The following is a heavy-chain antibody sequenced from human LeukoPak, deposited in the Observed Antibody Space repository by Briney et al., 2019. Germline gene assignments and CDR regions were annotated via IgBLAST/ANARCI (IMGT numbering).Heavy chain of an antibody. V-gene: IGHV3-48*03. J-gene: IGHJ6*02. CDR1: GFTFSSYE. CDR2: ISSSGSTI. Sequence: GSLRLSCAASGFTFSSYEMNWVRQAPGKGLEWVSYISSSGSTIYYADSVKGRFTISRDNAKNSLYLQMNSLRAEDTAVYYCARDGSANEWLRFVGYYYGMDVWGQGTTVTVPS. D-gene: IGHD5-12*01. CDR3: ARDGSANEWLRFVGYYYGMDV.